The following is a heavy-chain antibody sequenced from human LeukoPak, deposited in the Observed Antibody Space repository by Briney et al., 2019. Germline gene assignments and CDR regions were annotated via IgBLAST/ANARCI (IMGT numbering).Heavy chain of an antibody. CDR3: ARDPVRYYGSGSYYHGTFDY. CDR1: GGSFSGYY. Sequence: SETLSLTCAVYGGSFSGYYWSWIRQHPGKGLEWIGYIDYIGITYYNPSLKSRVTISVDTSKNQFSLNLSSVTAADTAVYYCARDPVRYYGSGSYYHGTFDYWGQGTLVTVSS. V-gene: IGHV4-31*11. D-gene: IGHD3-10*01. CDR2: IDYIGIT. J-gene: IGHJ4*02.